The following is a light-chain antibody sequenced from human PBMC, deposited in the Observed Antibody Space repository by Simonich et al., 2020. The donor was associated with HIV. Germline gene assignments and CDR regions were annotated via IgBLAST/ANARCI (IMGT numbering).Light chain of an antibody. Sequence: QSALTQPVSVSGSPGQSITISCTGTSSDVGAYNYVSWYQQHPGKTPKLIIYNVTNRPSGISNRFSGSKSGTTASLTISGLQAEDEADYYCSSYTSSSTGVFGGGTKLTVL. CDR3: SSYTSSSTGV. V-gene: IGLV2-14*03. CDR1: SSDVGAYNY. J-gene: IGLJ3*02. CDR2: NVT.